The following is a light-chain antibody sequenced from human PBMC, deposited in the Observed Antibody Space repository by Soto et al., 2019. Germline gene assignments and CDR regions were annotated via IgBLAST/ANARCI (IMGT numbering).Light chain of an antibody. V-gene: IGLV2-8*01. CDR1: SSDVGGYNY. J-gene: IGLJ1*01. Sequence: LTQPPSASGSPGQSVTISCTGTSSDVGGYNYVSWYQQHPGKAPKLMIYEVSKRPSGVPDRFSGSKSGNTASLTVSGLQAEDEGDYYCQSYDNTLSARYVFGTGTKVTVL. CDR2: EVS. CDR3: QSYDNTLSARYV.